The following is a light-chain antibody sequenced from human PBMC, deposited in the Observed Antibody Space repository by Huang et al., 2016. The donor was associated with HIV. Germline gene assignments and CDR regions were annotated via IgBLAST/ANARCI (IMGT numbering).Light chain of an antibody. CDR1: QIISSGY. V-gene: IGKV3-20*01. CDR2: GAC. J-gene: IGKJ4*01. CDR3: QQYGVAPLT. Sequence: EVVLTQSPATLSLSPGERATLSCRASQIISSGYFAWYQQRPGRAPRLLIHGACTRDAGIPDRFSGSGSGTDFILTISRLESEDFALYYCQQYGVAPLTFGGGTRVEIK.